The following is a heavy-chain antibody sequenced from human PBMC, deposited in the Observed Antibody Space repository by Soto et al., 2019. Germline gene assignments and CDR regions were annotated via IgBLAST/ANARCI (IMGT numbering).Heavy chain of an antibody. CDR3: ARGRYCLTGRCFPNWFDS. J-gene: IGHJ5*01. Sequence: SETLSLTCSVSGDSISNLDYFWAWIRQPPGQALEYIGYIYKSATTYYNPTFESRVAISVDTSKRQFSLNVTSVTAADTAVYFCARGRYCLTGRCFPNWFDSWGQGALVTVSS. D-gene: IGHD7-27*01. CDR2: IYKSATT. CDR1: GDSISNLDYF. V-gene: IGHV4-30-4*01.